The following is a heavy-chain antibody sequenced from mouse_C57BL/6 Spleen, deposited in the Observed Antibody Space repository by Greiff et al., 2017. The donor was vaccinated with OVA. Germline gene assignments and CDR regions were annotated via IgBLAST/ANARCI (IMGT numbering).Heavy chain of an antibody. CDR2: IWSGGST. J-gene: IGHJ2*01. V-gene: IGHV2-2*01. D-gene: IGHD4-1*01. Sequence: VQLQESGPGLVQPSQSLSITCTVSGFSLTSYGVHWVRQSPGKGLEWLGVIWSGGSTDDNAAFISRLSISKDNSKSQVFFKMNSLQADDTAIYYCARGPGTGYFDYWGQGTTLTVSS. CDR1: GFSLTSYG. CDR3: ARGPGTGYFDY.